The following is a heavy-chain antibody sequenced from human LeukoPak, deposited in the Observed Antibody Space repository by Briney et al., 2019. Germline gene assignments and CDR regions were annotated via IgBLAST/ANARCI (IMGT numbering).Heavy chain of an antibody. J-gene: IGHJ4*02. CDR3: ARVGYYYDSSGYDHFDY. Sequence: GGSLRLSCTVSGFSVSAIYLSWVRQAPGKGLEWVANIKQDGSEKYYVDSVKGRFTISRDNAKNSLYLQMNSLRAEDTAVYYCARVGYYYDSSGYDHFDYWGQGTLVTVSS. CDR1: GFSVSAIY. CDR2: IKQDGSEK. D-gene: IGHD3-22*01. V-gene: IGHV3-7*01.